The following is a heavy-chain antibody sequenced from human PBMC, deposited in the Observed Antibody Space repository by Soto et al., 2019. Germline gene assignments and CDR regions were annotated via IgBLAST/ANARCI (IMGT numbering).Heavy chain of an antibody. CDR2: IYWDDDK. CDR3: AHRVLRTVFGLVTTTAICFDF. D-gene: IGHD3-3*01. Sequence: QITLNESGPTVVRPTETLTLTCRFSGFSLTTSGVGVGWIRQSPGKAPEWLAPIYWDDDKRYSASLKSRLTITQDTSKNQVVLTVSDLDPTDTATYYCAHRVLRTVFGLVTTTAICFDFWGQGTPVAVSS. CDR1: GFSLTTSGVG. V-gene: IGHV2-5*02. J-gene: IGHJ4*02.